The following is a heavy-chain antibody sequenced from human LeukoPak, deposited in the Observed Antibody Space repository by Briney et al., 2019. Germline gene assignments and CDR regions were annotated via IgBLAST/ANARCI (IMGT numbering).Heavy chain of an antibody. J-gene: IGHJ4*02. CDR2: ISWNSGSI. V-gene: IGHV3-9*01. D-gene: IGHD6-19*01. CDR1: GSTFDDYA. CDR3: AKDIGGIAVAGTDY. Sequence: PGGSLRLSCAASGSTFDDYAMHWVRQAPGKGLEWVSGISWNSGSIGYADSVKGRFTISRDNAKNSLYLQMNSLRAEDTDLYYCAKDIGGIAVAGTDYWGQGTLVTVSS.